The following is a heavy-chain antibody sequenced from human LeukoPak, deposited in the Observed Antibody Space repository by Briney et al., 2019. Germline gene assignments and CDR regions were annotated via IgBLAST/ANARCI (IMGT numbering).Heavy chain of an antibody. D-gene: IGHD5-18*01. Sequence: SEPLSLTCTVSGGSVSRSPYYWGWVRQPPGKGLEWIGNIYYSGSTYYNPSLKSRVTISVDTSKSQFSLKLSSVTAADTAVYYWARDVGGYSYGYRPTELYWYFDLWGRGTRVTVSS. V-gene: IGHV4-39*07. J-gene: IGHJ2*01. CDR2: IYYSGST. CDR3: ARDVGGYSYGYRPTELYWYFDL. CDR1: GGSVSRSPYY.